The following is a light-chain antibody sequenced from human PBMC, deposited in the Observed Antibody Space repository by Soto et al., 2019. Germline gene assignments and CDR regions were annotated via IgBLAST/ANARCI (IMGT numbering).Light chain of an antibody. CDR2: WAS. Sequence: DIVMTQSPDSLAVSLGERATINCKSSQSVLYSSNHKNYLAWYQQKPGQPPKLLIYWASTRESGVPDRFSGSGYGTDFTLTISSLQAEDVAVYYCQQYYSTPFTFGPGTKVDIK. CDR3: QQYYSTPFT. J-gene: IGKJ3*01. CDR1: QSVLYSSNHKNY. V-gene: IGKV4-1*01.